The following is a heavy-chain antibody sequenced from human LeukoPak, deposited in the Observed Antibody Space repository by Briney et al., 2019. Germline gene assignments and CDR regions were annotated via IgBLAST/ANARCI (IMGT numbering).Heavy chain of an antibody. D-gene: IGHD3-22*01. V-gene: IGHV1-69*13. CDR2: ITPMFGRA. Sequence: ASVKVSCKASGGTFSSYAISWVRQAPGQGLEWMAGITPMFGRANYAQKFQGRVTITADESTSTAYMELSSLRSEDTAVYYCVRDGSYYDSSGYYYLYWGQGTLVTVSS. CDR1: GGTFSSYA. J-gene: IGHJ4*02. CDR3: VRDGSYYDSSGYYYLY.